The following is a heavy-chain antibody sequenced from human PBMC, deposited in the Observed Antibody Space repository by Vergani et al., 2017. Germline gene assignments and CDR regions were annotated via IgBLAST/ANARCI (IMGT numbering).Heavy chain of an antibody. Sequence: QVQLVQSGAEVKKPGASVKVSCKASGYTFTSYGISWVRQAPGQGLEWMGWISAYNGNTNYAQKLQGRATMTTDTSTSTAYMELRSLGSDDTAVYYCAGEGGVSNGVYDPQRTGYYYYMDVWGKGTTVTVSS. CDR1: GYTFTSYG. V-gene: IGHV1-18*01. CDR2: ISAYNGNT. CDR3: AGEGGVSNGVYDPQRTGYYYYMDV. J-gene: IGHJ6*03. D-gene: IGHD2-8*01.